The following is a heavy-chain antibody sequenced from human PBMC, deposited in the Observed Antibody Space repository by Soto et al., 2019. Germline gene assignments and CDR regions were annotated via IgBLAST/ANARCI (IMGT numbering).Heavy chain of an antibody. Sequence: SETLSLTCTVSGRSISSGIYYWGGIRQPPGKGLEWIGSIYYSGSTYYNPSLKSRVTISVDTSKNQFSLKLSSVTAADTAVYYCARRGSGSYSDYWGQG. V-gene: IGHV4-39*01. CDR3: ARRGSGSYSDY. CDR1: GRSISSGIYY. CDR2: IYYSGST. J-gene: IGHJ4*02. D-gene: IGHD3-10*01.